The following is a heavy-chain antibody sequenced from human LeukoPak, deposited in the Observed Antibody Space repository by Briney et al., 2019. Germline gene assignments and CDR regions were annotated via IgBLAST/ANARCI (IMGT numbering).Heavy chain of an antibody. D-gene: IGHD6-19*01. Sequence: SSETLCLTCTVPVGSICVYYWSWIRQPPGKGVGCVGYIFYVGGTTYTPSLTSRVTISVATSKNQSSLKRNSVTAADTARYYFARHLRGSRGWPGDYWGQGTLVTVSS. V-gene: IGHV4-59*01. CDR3: ARHLRGSRGWPGDY. J-gene: IGHJ4*02. CDR1: VGSICVYY. CDR2: IFYVGGT.